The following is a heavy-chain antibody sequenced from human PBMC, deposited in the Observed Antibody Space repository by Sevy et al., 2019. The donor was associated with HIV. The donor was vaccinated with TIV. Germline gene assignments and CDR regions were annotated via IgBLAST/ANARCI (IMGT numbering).Heavy chain of an antibody. Sequence: GGSLRLSCAVSGFMFDAYAMHWVRQSPGKGLEWVSSISWNGENMCYADFVKGRFTISRDNAKKSLYLQMNGLRVEDTALFYCVKGMDSAGKYVNFDSWGQGTLVTVSS. V-gene: IGHV3-9*01. D-gene: IGHD3-22*01. CDR1: GFMFDAYA. J-gene: IGHJ4*02. CDR2: ISWNGENM. CDR3: VKGMDSAGKYVNFDS.